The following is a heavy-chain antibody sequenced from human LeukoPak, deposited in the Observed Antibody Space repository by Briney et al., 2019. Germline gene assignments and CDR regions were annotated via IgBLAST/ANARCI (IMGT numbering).Heavy chain of an antibody. CDR3: AREHSPNYYDSSGYDESFDY. CDR1: GYTFTGYY. V-gene: IGHV1-2*02. Sequence: PGASVKVSCKASGYTFTGYYMHWVRQAPGQGLEWMGWINPNSGGTNYAQKFQGRVTMTRDTSISTAYMELSRLRSDDTAVYYCAREHSPNYYDSSGYDESFDYWGQGALVTVSS. CDR2: INPNSGGT. J-gene: IGHJ4*02. D-gene: IGHD3-22*01.